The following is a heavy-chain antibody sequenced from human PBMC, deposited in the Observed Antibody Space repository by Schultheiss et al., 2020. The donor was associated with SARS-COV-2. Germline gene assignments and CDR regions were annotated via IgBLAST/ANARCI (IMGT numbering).Heavy chain of an antibody. CDR2: LSPNSDDT. Sequence: GGSLRLSCAASGFTFRRYRLHWFRQAPGRGLEWVTALSPNSDDTFIADSVRGRFTISRDNSINTLFLQMNSLRVDDTAIYYCAKGGDSIWYSEGYFGRWGRGTLVTVSS. CDR3: AKGGDSIWYSEGYFGR. D-gene: IGHD6-13*01. J-gene: IGHJ2*01. V-gene: IGHV3-23*01. CDR1: GFTFRRYR.